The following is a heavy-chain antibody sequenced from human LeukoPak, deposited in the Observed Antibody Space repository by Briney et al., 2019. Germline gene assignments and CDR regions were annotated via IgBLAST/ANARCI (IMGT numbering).Heavy chain of an antibody. D-gene: IGHD6-13*01. CDR3: ARVYYSSSYDYWYFNL. Sequence: SETLSLTCTVSGGSISSGSYYWNWIRQPAGKRLEWLGHVFTRGTTNYNASLEGRLTISIDTSKNQFSLKLSSVTAADTAVYYCARVYYSSSYDYWYFNLWGRGTLVTVSS. CDR1: GGSISSGSYY. J-gene: IGHJ2*01. CDR2: VFTRGTT. V-gene: IGHV4-61*09.